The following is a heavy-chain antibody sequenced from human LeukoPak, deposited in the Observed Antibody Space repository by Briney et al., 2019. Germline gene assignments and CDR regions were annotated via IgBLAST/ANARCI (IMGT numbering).Heavy chain of an antibody. CDR2: IYYSGST. CDR1: GGSISSYY. Sequence: SETLSLTCTVSGGSISSYYWSWIRQPPGKGLEWIGYIYYSGSTNYNPSLKSRVTISVDTSKNQFSLKLSSVTAADTAVYYCARAPPYSTNGVCYFYYGMDVWGQGTTVTVSS. CDR3: ARAPPYSTNGVCYFYYGMDV. D-gene: IGHD2-8*01. J-gene: IGHJ6*02. V-gene: IGHV4-59*01.